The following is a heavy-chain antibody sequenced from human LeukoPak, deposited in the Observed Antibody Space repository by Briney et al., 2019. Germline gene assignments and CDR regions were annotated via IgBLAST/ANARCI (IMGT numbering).Heavy chain of an antibody. CDR3: ARDPSGYSSSWYETFFDY. D-gene: IGHD6-13*01. Sequence: GASVKVSCKASGGTFSSYAISWVRQAPGQGLEWMGWINPNSGGTNYAQKFQGRVTMTRDTSISTAYMELSRLRSDDTAVYYCARDPSGYSSSWYETFFDYWGQGTLVTVS. J-gene: IGHJ4*02. CDR1: GGTFSSYA. V-gene: IGHV1-2*02. CDR2: INPNSGGT.